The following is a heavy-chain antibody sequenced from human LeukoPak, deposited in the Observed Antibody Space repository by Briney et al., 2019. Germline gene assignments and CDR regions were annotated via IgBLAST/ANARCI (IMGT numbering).Heavy chain of an antibody. V-gene: IGHV1-69*13. Sequence: SVKVSCKASGYTFTSYGISWVRQAPGQGLEWMGGIIPIFGTANYAQKFQGRVTITADESTSTAYMELSSLRSEDTAVYYCARERYSGYDLNGFDYWGQGTLVTVSS. D-gene: IGHD5-12*01. CDR1: GYTFTSYG. CDR2: IIPIFGTA. J-gene: IGHJ4*02. CDR3: ARERYSGYDLNGFDY.